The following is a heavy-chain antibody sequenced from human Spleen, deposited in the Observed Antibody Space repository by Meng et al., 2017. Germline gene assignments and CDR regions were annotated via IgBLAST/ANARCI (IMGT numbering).Heavy chain of an antibody. CDR2: IYPSDSDT. Sequence: GGSLRLSCKGSGYSFTSYWIGWVRQMPGKGLEWMGIIYPSDSDTRYNPSFQGLVTISVDKSINTAYLQWSSLKASDTAIYYCARHGSIGARQNWFDPWGQGTLVTVSS. CDR1: GYSFTSYW. J-gene: IGHJ5*02. V-gene: IGHV5-51*01. CDR3: ARHGSIGARQNWFDP. D-gene: IGHD6-6*01.